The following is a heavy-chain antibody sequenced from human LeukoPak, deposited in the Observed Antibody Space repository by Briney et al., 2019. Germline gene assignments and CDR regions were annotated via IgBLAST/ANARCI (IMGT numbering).Heavy chain of an antibody. J-gene: IGHJ4*02. CDR3: THDSSGYYTFHY. Sequence: GGSLRLSCAVSGLSFIDAWMSWVRQAPGKGLECIGRIKSKAGGETTDYAAPVRGRFTISRDDSKNTVYLQMNSLKTTDTAVYFSTHDSSGYYTFHYWGQGALVTVSS. CDR1: GLSFIDAW. D-gene: IGHD3-22*01. CDR2: IKSKAGGETT. V-gene: IGHV3-15*01.